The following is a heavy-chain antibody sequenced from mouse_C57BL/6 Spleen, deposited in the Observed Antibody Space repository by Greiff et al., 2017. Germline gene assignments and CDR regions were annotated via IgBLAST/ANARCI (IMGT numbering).Heavy chain of an antibody. CDR2: IGPGSGST. Sequence: VQLQQSGAELVKPGASVKISCKASGYTFTDYYINWVKQRPGQGLEWIGKIGPGSGSTYYNEKFKGKATLTADKSSSTAYMQLSSLTSEDSAVYFCARRGHYYDYDVGAWFGYWGQGTLVTVSA. CDR1: GYTFTDYY. D-gene: IGHD2-4*01. V-gene: IGHV1-77*01. J-gene: IGHJ3*01. CDR3: ARRGHYYDYDVGAWFGY.